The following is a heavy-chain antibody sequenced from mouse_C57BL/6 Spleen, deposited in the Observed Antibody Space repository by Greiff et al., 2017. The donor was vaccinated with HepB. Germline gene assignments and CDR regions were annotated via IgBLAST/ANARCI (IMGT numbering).Heavy chain of an antibody. CDR3: AREGYSSGPCAY. CDR1: GYAFSSSW. Sequence: VQLQQSGPELVKPGASVKISCKASGYAFSSSWMNWVKQRPGKGLEWIGRIYPGDGDTNYNGKFKGKATLTADKSSSTAYMQLSSLTSEDSAVYFCAREGYSSGPCAYWGQGTLVTVSA. J-gene: IGHJ3*01. V-gene: IGHV1-82*01. CDR2: IYPGDGDT. D-gene: IGHD3-2*02.